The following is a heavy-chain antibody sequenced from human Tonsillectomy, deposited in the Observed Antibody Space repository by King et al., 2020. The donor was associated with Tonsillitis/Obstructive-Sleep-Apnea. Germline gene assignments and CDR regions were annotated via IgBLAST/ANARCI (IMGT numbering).Heavy chain of an antibody. D-gene: IGHD3-16*01. CDR2: INWNGGNT. Sequence: VQLVESGGGVVRPGGSLRLSCAASGFTFDDYGLSWVRQAPGKGLEWVAGINWNGGNTGYADSVKGRFTISRDNAKSSLYLQMNSLRVEDTAFYYCARWGIYALSNPNWFDPWGQGTLVPVSS. J-gene: IGHJ5*02. CDR1: GFTFDDYG. V-gene: IGHV3-20*04. CDR3: ARWGIYALSNPNWFDP.